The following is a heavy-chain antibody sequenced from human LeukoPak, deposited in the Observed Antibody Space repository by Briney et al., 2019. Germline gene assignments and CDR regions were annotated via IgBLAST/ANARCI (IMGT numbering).Heavy chain of an antibody. CDR1: GGTFSSYT. Sequence: GSSVKVSCKASGGTFSSYTINWVRQAPGQGLEWMGGIIPVFGTANYVQKFQGRVTITADESTSTAYMELSSLRSEDTAVYYCATPGGRHAFDIWGQGTMVTVSS. D-gene: IGHD3-10*01. V-gene: IGHV1-69*01. CDR2: IIPVFGTA. J-gene: IGHJ3*02. CDR3: ATPGGRHAFDI.